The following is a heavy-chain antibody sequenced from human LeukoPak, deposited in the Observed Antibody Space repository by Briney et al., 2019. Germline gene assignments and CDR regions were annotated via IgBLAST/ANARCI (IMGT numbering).Heavy chain of an antibody. J-gene: IGHJ4*02. Sequence: ASVKVSCKASGYTFTSYGISWVRQAPGQGLEWMGWISAYNGNTNYAQKLQGRVTMTTDTSTSIAYMELRSLTFDDTAVYYCARTRPTWEGWGFDYWGQGALVTVSS. CDR2: ISAYNGNT. D-gene: IGHD1-26*01. CDR1: GYTFTSYG. CDR3: ARTRPTWEGWGFDY. V-gene: IGHV1-18*01.